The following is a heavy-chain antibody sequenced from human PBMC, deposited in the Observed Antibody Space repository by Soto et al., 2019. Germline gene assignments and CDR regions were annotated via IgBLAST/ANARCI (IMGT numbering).Heavy chain of an antibody. J-gene: IGHJ6*03. Sequence: GGSLRLSCAASGFTFSSYAMSWVRQAPGKGLEWVSAISGSGGSTYYADSVKGRFTISRDNSKNTLYLQMNSLRAEDTGVYYSAEEPRCSGGSGYETSYYYYMDVWGKGTTVTVSS. CDR3: AEEPRCSGGSGYETSYYYYMDV. V-gene: IGHV3-23*01. CDR2: ISGSGGST. D-gene: IGHD2-15*01. CDR1: GFTFSSYA.